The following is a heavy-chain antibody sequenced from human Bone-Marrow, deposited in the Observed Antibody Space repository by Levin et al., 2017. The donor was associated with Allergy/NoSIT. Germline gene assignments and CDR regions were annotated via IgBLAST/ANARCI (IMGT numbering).Heavy chain of an antibody. D-gene: IGHD2-2*01. V-gene: IGHV3-30-3*01. CDR1: GFKISDNA. CDR3: ARDMMPPSTWPRSALDV. Sequence: GESLKISCEVTGFKISDNAMHWVRQAPGKGLEWVAFISFQGTNVYYAESVKGRFTISRDISKNILFLQMNSLTHRDTAVYYCARDMMPPSTWPRSALDVWGQGTTVTVSS. J-gene: IGHJ6*02. CDR2: ISFQGTNV.